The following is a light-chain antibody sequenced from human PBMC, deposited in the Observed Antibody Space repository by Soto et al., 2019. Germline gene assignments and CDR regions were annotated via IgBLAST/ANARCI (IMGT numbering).Light chain of an antibody. CDR1: QGISNN. CDR2: GAS. J-gene: IGKJ4*01. V-gene: IGKV1-16*01. Sequence: DIQMTQSPSSLSASVGDIVTLSCRASQGISNNLAWIQQKPGKVPRSLIYGASSLQSGVSSRFSGSGSGTDFTLTINNLQPEDFATYYCQQYKSYPISFGGGTTV. CDR3: QQYKSYPIS.